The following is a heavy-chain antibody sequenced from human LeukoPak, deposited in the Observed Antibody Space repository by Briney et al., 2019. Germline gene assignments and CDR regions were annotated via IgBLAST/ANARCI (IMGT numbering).Heavy chain of an antibody. CDR3: TRDSWPFCPCAF. V-gene: IGHV4-4*02. CDR2: ISHSGTT. CDR1: GGSIEITNY. J-gene: IGHJ4*02. Sequence: SETLSLTCDVSGGSIEITNYWSWVRQAPGKGLEWIGEISHSGTTNYNPSLRSRVAMSLDRDNNQFSLSLRSVTAADTAVYYCTRDSWPFCPCAFWGQEVLVTVSS. D-gene: IGHD2-21*01.